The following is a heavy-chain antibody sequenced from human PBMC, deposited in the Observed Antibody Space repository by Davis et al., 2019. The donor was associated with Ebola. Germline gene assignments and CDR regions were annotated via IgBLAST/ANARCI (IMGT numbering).Heavy chain of an antibody. J-gene: IGHJ2*01. CDR3: ARSGHSSSWYGYWYFDL. V-gene: IGHV3-53*04. Sequence: PGGSLRLSCAASGFTVSSNYISWVRQAPGKGLEWVSVIYSGGSTYYADSVKGRFTISRHNSKNTLYLQMNSLRAEDTAVYYCARSGHSSSWYGYWYFDLWGRGTLVTVSS. CDR2: IYSGGST. D-gene: IGHD6-13*01. CDR1: GFTVSSNY.